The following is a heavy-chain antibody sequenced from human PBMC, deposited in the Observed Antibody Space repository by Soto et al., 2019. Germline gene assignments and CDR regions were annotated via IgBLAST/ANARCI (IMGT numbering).Heavy chain of an antibody. Sequence: QVQLVQSGSEVKEPGASVKDSCKASGYTFTGYYVLWVRQAPGQGPECMGWINPYTGGTNYAQKFQGRVTMTRDTSISTAYMELSKLISDDTAVYYCATQFHHCGGDCYRGPYFGMDVWGQGTTVTVSS. V-gene: IGHV1-2*02. D-gene: IGHD2-21*02. CDR3: ATQFHHCGGDCYRGPYFGMDV. CDR2: INPYTGGT. CDR1: GYTFTGYY. J-gene: IGHJ6*02.